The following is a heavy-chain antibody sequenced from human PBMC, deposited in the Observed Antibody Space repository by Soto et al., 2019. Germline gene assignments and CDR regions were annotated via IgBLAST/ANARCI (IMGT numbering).Heavy chain of an antibody. D-gene: IGHD3-10*01. CDR1: GGTDSSYR. Sequence: GRPLRLSCVASGGTDSSYRIHWVRQAPDKGLEWVTTISSDGNDKYSSDSVQGRFTISRDNAKNSLYLQMNSLRDDDTAVYYCARSSPPARGYNGMDVWGQGTTVTVSS. CDR2: ISSDGNDK. J-gene: IGHJ6*02. V-gene: IGHV3-30*04. CDR3: ARSSPPARGYNGMDV.